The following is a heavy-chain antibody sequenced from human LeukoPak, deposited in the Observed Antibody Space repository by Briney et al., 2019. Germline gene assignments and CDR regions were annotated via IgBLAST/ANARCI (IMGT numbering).Heavy chain of an antibody. J-gene: IGHJ4*02. V-gene: IGHV1-2*02. Sequence: ASVKVSCKASGYTFTGYYMHWVRQAPGEGLEWMGWINPNSGATLYAQKFQGRVTMTRDTSINIAYMELSSLRSDDTAVYYCTRAKRVIFDYWGQGTLVTVSS. D-gene: IGHD1-1*01. CDR3: TRAKRVIFDY. CDR2: INPNSGAT. CDR1: GYTFTGYY.